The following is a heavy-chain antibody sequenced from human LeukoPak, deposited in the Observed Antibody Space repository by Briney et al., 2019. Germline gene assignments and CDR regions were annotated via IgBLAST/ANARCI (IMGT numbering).Heavy chain of an antibody. CDR1: GGSISPYY. CDR3: ARYHDRGDSSTSYFDY. V-gene: IGHV4-59*01. D-gene: IGHD2-2*01. J-gene: IGHJ4*02. Sequence: SETLSLTCKVSGGSISPYYWSWIRQSPGKALEWIGYIFYSGSTNYNPSLKSRVTLSVDTSKNQFSLKLSSVTAADTAVYYCARYHDRGDSSTSYFDYWGQGTLVTVSS. CDR2: IFYSGST.